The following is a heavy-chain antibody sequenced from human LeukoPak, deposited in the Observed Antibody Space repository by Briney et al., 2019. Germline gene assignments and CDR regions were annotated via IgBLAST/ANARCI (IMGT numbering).Heavy chain of an antibody. CDR3: ARDNSVGDYAWWFDP. J-gene: IGHJ5*02. V-gene: IGHV1-46*01. Sequence: ASVTVSCKASGYAFTSYDINWVRQAPGQGLEWMGLINPSGGTTRYAQKFQGRVTMTRDLSTSTDYMELSSLRSDDTAVYFCARDNSVGDYAWWFDPWGQGTLVTVSS. CDR1: GYAFTSYD. D-gene: IGHD1-26*01. CDR2: INPSGGTT.